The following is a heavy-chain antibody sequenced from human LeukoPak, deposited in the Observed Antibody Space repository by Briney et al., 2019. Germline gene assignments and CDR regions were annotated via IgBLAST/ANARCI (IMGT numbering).Heavy chain of an antibody. V-gene: IGHV3-23*01. Sequence: QSGGSLRLSCAASGFTFSSYAMSWVRQAPGKGLEWVSAISGSGGSTYYADSVKGRFTISRDNSKNTLYLQMNSLRAEDTAVYYCAKDRFTMIVVVIPDFDYWGQGTLVTVSS. D-gene: IGHD3-22*01. CDR2: ISGSGGST. CDR1: GFTFSSYA. J-gene: IGHJ4*02. CDR3: AKDRFTMIVVVIPDFDY.